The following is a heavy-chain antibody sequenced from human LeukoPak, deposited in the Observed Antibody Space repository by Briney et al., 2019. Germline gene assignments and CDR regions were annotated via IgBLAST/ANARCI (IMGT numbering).Heavy chain of an antibody. J-gene: IGHJ6*03. Sequence: GASVKVSCKASGYTVNNYDINWVRQAPGQGLEWMGIINPTGGSTSYAQKFQGRVTITADKSTSTAYMELSSLRSEDTAVYYCARENGGYSYGYYYYYYMDVSGKGTTVTVSS. CDR3: ARENGGYSYGYYYYYYMDV. CDR1: GYTVNNYD. CDR2: INPTGGST. V-gene: IGHV1-46*02. D-gene: IGHD5-18*01.